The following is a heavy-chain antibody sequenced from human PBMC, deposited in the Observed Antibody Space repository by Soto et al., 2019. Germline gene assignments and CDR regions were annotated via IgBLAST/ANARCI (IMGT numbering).Heavy chain of an antibody. CDR1: GSTFNNDW. CDR2: ISSDGSGT. CDR3: ARDRSYSLDV. Sequence: GVSLRLSCAVSGSTFNNDWMHWVRQAPGKGLVWISHISSDGSGTNYADSVKGRFTIARDNAKNMVYLQMNSLRAEARAVYFCARDRSYSLDVWGQGTTVTVSS. V-gene: IGHV3-74*01. J-gene: IGHJ6*02.